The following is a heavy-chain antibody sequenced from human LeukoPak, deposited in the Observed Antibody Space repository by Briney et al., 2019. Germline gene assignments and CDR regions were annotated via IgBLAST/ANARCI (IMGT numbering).Heavy chain of an antibody. CDR3: ARDRVGGYSGYDYGGEGYFDY. CDR1: GFTFSSYS. D-gene: IGHD5-12*01. CDR2: ISSSSSYI. Sequence: GGSLRLSCAASGFTFSSYSMNWVRQAPGEGLEWVSSISSSSSYIYYADSVKGRFTISRDNAKNSLYLQMNSLRAEDTAVYYCARDRVGGYSGYDYGGEGYFDYWGQGTLVTVSS. V-gene: IGHV3-21*01. J-gene: IGHJ4*02.